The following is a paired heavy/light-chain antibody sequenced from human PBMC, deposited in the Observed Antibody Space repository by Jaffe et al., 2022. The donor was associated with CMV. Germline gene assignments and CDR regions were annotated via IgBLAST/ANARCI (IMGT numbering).Light chain of an antibody. Sequence: QSVLTQPPSVSAAPGQKVTISCSGGSSNIGNNYVSWYQHLPGTAPKLLIYENNQRPSGIPDRFSGSKSGTSATLDIAGLQTGDEADYYCGTWDTSLRWVFGGGTKLTVL. J-gene: IGLJ3*02. CDR2: ENN. CDR3: GTWDTSLRWV. V-gene: IGLV1-51*02. CDR1: SSNIGNNY.
Heavy chain of an antibody. D-gene: IGHD1-7*01. CDR2: ISYDGRNK. Sequence: QVQLVESGGGVVQSGGSLRLSCAASGFTFGSHGVHWVRQAPGKGLEWVAVISYDGRNKYYADSVKGRFTISRDNSKNTLYLQMNTLRGEDTAVYYCAKGLAEGWWNFNYNYGMDAWGQGTTVTVS. CDR3: AKGLAEGWWNFNYNYGMDA. J-gene: IGHJ6*02. V-gene: IGHV3-30*18. CDR1: GFTFGSHG.